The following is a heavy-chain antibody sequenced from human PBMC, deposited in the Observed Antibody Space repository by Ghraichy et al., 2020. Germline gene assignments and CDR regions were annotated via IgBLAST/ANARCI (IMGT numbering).Heavy chain of an antibody. Sequence: GGSLRLSCAASGFSFNIYSLNWVRQAPGKGLEWISYINTDDSAILYADSVKGRFTISRDNAKYSLYLQKNNLRAEDTAVYYCARDTAYAFDIWGQGTMVTVSS. D-gene: IGHD5-18*01. V-gene: IGHV3-48*01. CDR2: INTDDSAI. J-gene: IGHJ3*02. CDR3: ARDTAYAFDI. CDR1: GFSFNIYS.